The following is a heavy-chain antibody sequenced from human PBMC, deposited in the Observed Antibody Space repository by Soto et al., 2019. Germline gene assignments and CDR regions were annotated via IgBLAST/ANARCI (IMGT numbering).Heavy chain of an antibody. CDR1: GYTFTAYY. V-gene: IGHV1-58*02. CDR2: IVVGSGNT. Sequence: ASVKVSCKASGYTFTAYYIHWVRQAPGQRLEWIGWIVVGSGNTNYAQKFQERVTITRDMSTSTAYMELSSLRSEDTAVYYCAADYYDSSLGDYWGQGTLVTVSS. J-gene: IGHJ4*02. CDR3: AADYYDSSLGDY. D-gene: IGHD3-22*01.